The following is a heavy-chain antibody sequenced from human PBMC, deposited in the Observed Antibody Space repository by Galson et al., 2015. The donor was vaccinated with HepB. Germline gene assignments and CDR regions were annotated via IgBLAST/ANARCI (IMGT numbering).Heavy chain of an antibody. CDR1: GFTFSNAW. J-gene: IGHJ4*02. D-gene: IGHD3-10*01. Sequence: SLRLSCAASGFTFSNAWMNWVRQAPGKGLEWVGRIKSKTDGGTTDYAAPVKGRFTISRDDSKNTLYLQMNSLKTEDTAVYYCTTDLMVWFGELLVDYWGQGTLVTVSS. CDR2: IKSKTDGGTT. CDR3: TTDLMVWFGELLVDY. V-gene: IGHV3-15*07.